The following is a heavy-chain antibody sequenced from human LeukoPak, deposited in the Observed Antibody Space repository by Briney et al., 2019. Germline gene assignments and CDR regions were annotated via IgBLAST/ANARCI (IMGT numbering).Heavy chain of an antibody. V-gene: IGHV1-2*02. Sequence: ASVKVSCKASGYNFTDFYIHWVRQAPGQGLEWMGWINPNSGGTHYAQKFQDRVTMTRDTSTSSDYMELSGLKSDDTAVYYCAIEHFYCTNGVCSSHWGQGTLVTVSS. CDR2: INPNSGGT. J-gene: IGHJ4*02. CDR3: AIEHFYCTNGVCSSH. D-gene: IGHD2-8*01. CDR1: GYNFTDFY.